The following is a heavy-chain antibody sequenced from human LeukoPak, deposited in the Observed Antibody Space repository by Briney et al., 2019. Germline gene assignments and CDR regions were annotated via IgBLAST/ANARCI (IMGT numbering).Heavy chain of an antibody. J-gene: IGHJ4*02. CDR2: IYTSGST. D-gene: IGHD6-6*01. CDR3: AREGSMTARPFVSIDY. Sequence: KASQTLSLTCTVSGGSISSGSYYWRWIRQPAGKGLGWIGRIYTSGSTNYNPSLKSRVTMSVHTSKNQFFLKLTSVTAADTAVYYCAREGSMTARPFVSIDYWGQGTLVTVSS. CDR1: GGSISSGSYY. V-gene: IGHV4-61*02.